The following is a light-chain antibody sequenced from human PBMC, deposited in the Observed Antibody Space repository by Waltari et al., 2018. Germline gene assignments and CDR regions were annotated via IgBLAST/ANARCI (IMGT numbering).Light chain of an antibody. CDR3: QQNYRTSPT. Sequence: DIQVIQSPSSLSASVGDRVTITCRASQSISDYLNWFQVKPGRAPNLLIYAATGLQSGVPSRFNGSGSGAHFTLTISRLRPEDSASYFCQQNYRTSPTFGQGTKVEI. CDR2: AAT. V-gene: IGKV1-39*01. CDR1: QSISDY. J-gene: IGKJ1*01.